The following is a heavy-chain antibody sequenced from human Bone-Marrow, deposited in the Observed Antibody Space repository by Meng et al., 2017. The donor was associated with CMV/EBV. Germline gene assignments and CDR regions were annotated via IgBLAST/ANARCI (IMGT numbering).Heavy chain of an antibody. CDR3: ARDGTKGHCDSTSCYSGGWFDP. J-gene: IGHJ5*02. Sequence: GESLKISCAASGFTFSSYGMHWVRQAPGKGLEWVAVIWYDGSNKYYADSVKGRFTISRDNSKNTLYLQMNSLRAEDTALYYCARDGTKGHCDSTSCYSGGWFDPWGQGTLVTVSS. V-gene: IGHV3-33*01. CDR2: IWYDGSNK. D-gene: IGHD2-2*02. CDR1: GFTFSSYG.